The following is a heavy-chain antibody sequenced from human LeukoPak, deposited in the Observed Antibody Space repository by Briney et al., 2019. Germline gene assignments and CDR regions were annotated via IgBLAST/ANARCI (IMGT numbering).Heavy chain of an antibody. D-gene: IGHD1-1*01. Sequence: SVKVSCKASGGTFSSYAISWVRQAPGQGLEWMGGIIPTFGTANYAQKFQGRVTITADESTSTAYMELSSLRSEDTAVYYCAREATSSRFSKRLNWFDPWGQGTLVTVSS. V-gene: IGHV1-69*13. CDR3: AREATSSRFSKRLNWFDP. CDR1: GGTFSSYA. J-gene: IGHJ5*02. CDR2: IIPTFGTA.